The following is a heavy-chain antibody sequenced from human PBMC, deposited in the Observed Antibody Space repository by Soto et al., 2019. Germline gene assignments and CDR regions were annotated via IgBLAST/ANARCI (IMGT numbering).Heavy chain of an antibody. V-gene: IGHV4-59*08. J-gene: IGHJ3*02. CDR3: ARHAADPFAIAFDI. CDR1: GGSISSYY. Sequence: SETLSLTCTVSGGSISSYYWSWIRQPPGKGLEWIGYIYYSGSTNYNPSLKSRVTISVDTSKNQFSLKLSSVTAADTAVYYCARHAADPFAIAFDIWGQGTMVTLSS. CDR2: IYYSGST.